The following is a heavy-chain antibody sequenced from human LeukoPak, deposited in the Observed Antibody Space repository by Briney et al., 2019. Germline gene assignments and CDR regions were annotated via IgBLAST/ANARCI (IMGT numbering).Heavy chain of an antibody. Sequence: ASVKVSCKASGYSFTGYYIHWVRQAPGQGLEWMGWINPNSGGTNYAQKYQGRVSMTIDTSTSTAYMELRSLRSDDRAVYYCARDGHRRYYYDSDGREDAFDIWGQGTMVTVSS. D-gene: IGHD3-22*01. CDR1: GYSFTGYY. CDR3: ARDGHRRYYYDSDGREDAFDI. CDR2: INPNSGGT. V-gene: IGHV1-2*02. J-gene: IGHJ3*02.